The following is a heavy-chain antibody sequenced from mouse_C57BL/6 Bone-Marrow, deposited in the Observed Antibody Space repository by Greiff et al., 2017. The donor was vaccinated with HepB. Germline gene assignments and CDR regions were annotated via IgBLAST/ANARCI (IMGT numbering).Heavy chain of an antibody. Sequence: EVQVVESGGGLVKPGGSLKLSCAASGFTFSSYTMSWVRQTPEKRLEWVATISGGGGNTYYPDSVKGRFTISRDNAKNTLYLQLSSLRSEDTALYYCARHGGTGWYFDVWGTGTTVTVSS. CDR1: GFTFSSYT. CDR2: ISGGGGNT. D-gene: IGHD1-1*02. J-gene: IGHJ1*03. V-gene: IGHV5-9*01. CDR3: ARHGGTGWYFDV.